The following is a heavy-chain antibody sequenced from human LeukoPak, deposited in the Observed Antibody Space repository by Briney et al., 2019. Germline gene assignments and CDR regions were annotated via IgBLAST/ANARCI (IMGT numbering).Heavy chain of an antibody. D-gene: IGHD2-15*01. J-gene: IGHJ3*02. Sequence: SETLSLICTVSGGSISSYYWSWIRQPAGKGLEWIGRIYTRGSTNYNPSLKSRVTMSVDTSKNQFSLKLSSVTAADTAVYYCARGRYCSADICSGGDAFDIWGQGTMVSVSS. V-gene: IGHV4-4*07. CDR3: ARGRYCSADICSGGDAFDI. CDR1: GGSISSYY. CDR2: IYTRGST.